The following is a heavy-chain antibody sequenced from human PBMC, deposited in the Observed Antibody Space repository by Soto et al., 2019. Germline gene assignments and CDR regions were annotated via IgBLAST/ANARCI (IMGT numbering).Heavy chain of an antibody. Sequence: QVQLVESGGGVVQPGRSLRLSCAASEFTFSDHAMHWVRQAPGKGLEWVALLSFDGSHSYYADSLRGRFTISRDNSMNTLFLQMNSLRAEDTAAYYCARDPGEGYCSGGYCYAPDFWGQGTLVTVSS. D-gene: IGHD2-15*01. CDR3: ARDPGEGYCSGGYCYAPDF. V-gene: IGHV3-30-3*01. J-gene: IGHJ4*02. CDR2: LSFDGSHS. CDR1: EFTFSDHA.